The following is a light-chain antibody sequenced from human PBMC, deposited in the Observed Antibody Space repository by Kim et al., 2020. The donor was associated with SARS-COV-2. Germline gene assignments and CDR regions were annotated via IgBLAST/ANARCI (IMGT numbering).Light chain of an antibody. V-gene: IGKV3-20*01. CDR1: QSVSSGY. Sequence: PGERATLSCMASQSVSSGYLAWFQQRPGQAPRLLIYGASSRATGIPDRFSGSGSGTDFTLTISRLEPEDFAVYYCQQYGNSPRTFGQGTKLEI. J-gene: IGKJ2*02. CDR3: QQYGNSPRT. CDR2: GAS.